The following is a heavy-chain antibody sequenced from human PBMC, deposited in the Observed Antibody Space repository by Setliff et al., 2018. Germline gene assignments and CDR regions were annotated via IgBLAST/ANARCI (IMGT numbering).Heavy chain of an antibody. D-gene: IGHD3-3*01. V-gene: IGHV2-5*02. Sequence: ESGPTLVNPTQTLTLTCTFSGFSLSTSGVGVGWIRQPPGKALEWLALIYWDDDKRYSPSLRSRLTITKDTSKNQVVLTITNMDPVDTATYYCARCITIFGVVIPNAFDYWGQGTLVTVSS. J-gene: IGHJ4*02. CDR1: GFSLSTSGVG. CDR2: IYWDDDK. CDR3: ARCITIFGVVIPNAFDY.